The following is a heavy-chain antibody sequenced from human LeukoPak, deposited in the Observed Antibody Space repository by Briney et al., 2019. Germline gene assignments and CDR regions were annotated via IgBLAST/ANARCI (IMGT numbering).Heavy chain of an antibody. CDR2: ISSSGSTI. Sequence: GGSLRLSCAASGFTSSDYYMSWIRRAPGKGLEWVSYISSSGSTIYYADSVKGRFTISRDNAKNSLYLQMNSLRAEDTAVYYCARDLVVPAANSNYWGQGTLVTVSS. V-gene: IGHV3-11*01. D-gene: IGHD2-2*01. J-gene: IGHJ4*02. CDR1: GFTSSDYY. CDR3: ARDLVVPAANSNY.